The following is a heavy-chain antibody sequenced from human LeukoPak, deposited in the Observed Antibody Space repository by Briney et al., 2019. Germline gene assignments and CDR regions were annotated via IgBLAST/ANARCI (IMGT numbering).Heavy chain of an antibody. CDR2: IYYCGCWP. D-gene: IGHD5-18*01. CDR1: GFIFSNHA. J-gene: IGHJ4*02. V-gene: IGHV3-23*05. CDR3: AKGGGIRGYSYGNHYYFDY. Sequence: GWSLPLSCAASGFIFSNHAMRYVGQAAGKGLAWVAPIYYCGCWPYYPHTVNGRFTIPLDSSNNTLSLPMNSLRAEDTAVYCCAKGGGIRGYSYGNHYYFDYWGQGTLVTVSS.